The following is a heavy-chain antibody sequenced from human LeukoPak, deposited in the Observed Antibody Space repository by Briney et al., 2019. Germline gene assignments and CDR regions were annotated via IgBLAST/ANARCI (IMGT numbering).Heavy chain of an antibody. J-gene: IGHJ6*03. V-gene: IGHV4-59*11. CDR2: IYYRGST. Sequence: PSETLSLTCTVSGDSISGLYWSWLRQPPGRGLEWIGYIYYRGSTNYNPSLKSRVTISVDTSKNQFSLKLNSVTAADTAVYYCARRFPGYYYYMDVWGKGTTVTVSS. CDR1: GDSISGLY. D-gene: IGHD2-21*01. CDR3: ARRFPGYYYYMDV.